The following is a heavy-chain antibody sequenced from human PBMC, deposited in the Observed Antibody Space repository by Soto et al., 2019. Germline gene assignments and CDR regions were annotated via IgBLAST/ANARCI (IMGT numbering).Heavy chain of an antibody. J-gene: IGHJ6*02. V-gene: IGHV1-8*01. CDR3: ARERTTISMDV. D-gene: IGHD3-9*01. Sequence: QVQLVQSGAGVKKPGAQVKASCRAPGSPFTSKDINWVHKPIGQGLEWMGWMNPNRGNTGNAQKFQGSVTMTRNTSISTAYMELSSLRSEDTAVYYCARERTTISMDVWGQGTTVTVSS. CDR2: MNPNRGNT. CDR1: GSPFTSKD.